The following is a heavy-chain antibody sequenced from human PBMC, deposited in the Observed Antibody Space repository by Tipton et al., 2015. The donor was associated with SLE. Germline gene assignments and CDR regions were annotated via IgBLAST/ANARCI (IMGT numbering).Heavy chain of an antibody. D-gene: IGHD5-18*01. V-gene: IGHV4-4*08. CDR1: GHSGTILS. Sequence: TLSLTCSVSGHSGTILSRGWFRQSPLKGLEWIGYVSNTGGTNYNPSPRSRVTISVDTSKNQFSLKLSSVTAADTAVYYCARDDTGAVGPDAFDIWGQGTMVTVSS. J-gene: IGHJ3*02. CDR2: VSNTGGT. CDR3: ARDDTGAVGPDAFDI.